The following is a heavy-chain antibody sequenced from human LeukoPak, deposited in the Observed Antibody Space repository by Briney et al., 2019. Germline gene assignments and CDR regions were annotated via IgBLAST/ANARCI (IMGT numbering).Heavy chain of an antibody. V-gene: IGHV1-69*01. CDR2: IIPIFGTA. CDR3: ARDPTYYDFWSGYYTPHDWFDP. D-gene: IGHD3-3*01. J-gene: IGHJ5*02. Sequence: SVKVSCKASGGTFSSYAISWVRQAPGQGLEWMGGIIPIFGTANYAQKFQGRVTITADESTSTAYMELSSLRSEDTAVYYCARDPTYYDFWSGYYTPHDWFDPWGQGTLVTVSS. CDR1: GGTFSSYA.